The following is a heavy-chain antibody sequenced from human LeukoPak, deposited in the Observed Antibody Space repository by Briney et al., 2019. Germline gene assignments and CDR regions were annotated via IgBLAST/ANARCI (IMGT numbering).Heavy chain of an antibody. CDR3: ARGDGSYGAFDI. J-gene: IGHJ3*02. Sequence: SQTLSLTCTVSGGSITSGTYYWNWIRQPAGKGLEWIGHISNTGITNYNPSLKSRVTISVDTSKNQFSLKLSSVTAADTAVYYCARGDGSYGAFDIWGQGTMVTVSS. D-gene: IGHD1-26*01. V-gene: IGHV4-61*09. CDR2: ISNTGIT. CDR1: GGSITSGTYY.